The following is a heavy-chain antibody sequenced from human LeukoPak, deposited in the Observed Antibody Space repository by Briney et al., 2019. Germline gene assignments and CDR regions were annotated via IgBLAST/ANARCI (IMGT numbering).Heavy chain of an antibody. V-gene: IGHV1-8*01. CDR2: MNPNSAKK. Sequence: ASVKVSCKASGYTFTSYDINWVRQATGQGLEWMGWMNPNSAKKGYAQKFQGRVTMTSNTSISTAYMELSSLTSEDTAVYYCAKVSAAGGIDYWGRGTLVTVSS. J-gene: IGHJ4*02. D-gene: IGHD6-25*01. CDR1: GYTFTSYD. CDR3: AKVSAAGGIDY.